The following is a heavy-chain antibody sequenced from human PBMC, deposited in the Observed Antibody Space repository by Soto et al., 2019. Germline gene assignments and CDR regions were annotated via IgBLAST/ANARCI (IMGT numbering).Heavy chain of an antibody. J-gene: IGHJ6*03. CDR1: GFTFSSYG. D-gene: IGHD6-13*01. V-gene: IGHV3-33*01. CDR2: IWYDGSNK. Sequence: GGSLRLSCAASGFTFSSYGMHWVRQAPGKGLEWVAVIWYDGSNKYYADSVKGRFTISRDNSKNTLYLQMNSLRAEDTAVYYCAREKARAAAVGHMDVWGKGTTVTVSS. CDR3: AREKARAAAVGHMDV.